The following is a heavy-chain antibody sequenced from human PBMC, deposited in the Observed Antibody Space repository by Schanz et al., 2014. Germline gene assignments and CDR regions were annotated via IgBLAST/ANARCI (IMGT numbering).Heavy chain of an antibody. V-gene: IGHV3-30*02. J-gene: IGHJ4*02. CDR3: ARDVLGMQGYYFDY. D-gene: IGHD2-8*01. CDR1: GFTFSFSG. Sequence: QVQLVESGGGVVQPGGSLRLSCAASGFTFSFSGMQWVRQAPGKGLEWVAFIRNDGNNKYYADSVKGRFTISRDNAKNSLYLQMNSLRDEDTALYYCARDVLGMQGYYFDYWGQGTLVTVSS. CDR2: IRNDGNNK.